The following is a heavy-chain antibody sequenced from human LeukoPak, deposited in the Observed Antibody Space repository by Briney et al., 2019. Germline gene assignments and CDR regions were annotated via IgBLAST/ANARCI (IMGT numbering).Heavy chain of an antibody. CDR3: ARGYYYDSGTAFSTGY. Sequence: GSLRLSCAASGFTFSSYAMHWVRQAPGKGLEWVAVISYDGSNKYYADSVKGRFTISRDNSKNTLYLQMNSLRAEDTAVYYCARGYYYDSGTAFSTGYWGQGTLVTVSS. D-gene: IGHD3-22*01. V-gene: IGHV3-30-3*01. J-gene: IGHJ4*02. CDR2: ISYDGSNK. CDR1: GFTFSSYA.